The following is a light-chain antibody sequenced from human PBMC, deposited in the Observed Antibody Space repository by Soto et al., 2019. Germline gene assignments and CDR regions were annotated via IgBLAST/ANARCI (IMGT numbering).Light chain of an antibody. Sequence: QSALTQPPSASGSPGQSVTISCTGTSSDVGGYNYVSWYQQHPGKAPKLMIYEVSKRPSGVPDRLSGTKSGNTASLTVSGLQVEDEADYYCASYTGSDTLVFGGGTKLTVL. CDR1: SSDVGGYNY. CDR3: ASYTGSDTLV. J-gene: IGLJ2*01. V-gene: IGLV2-8*01. CDR2: EVS.